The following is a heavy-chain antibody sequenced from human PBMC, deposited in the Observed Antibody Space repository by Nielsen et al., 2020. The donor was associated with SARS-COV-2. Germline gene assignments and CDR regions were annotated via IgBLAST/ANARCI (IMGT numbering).Heavy chain of an antibody. V-gene: IGHV1-8*01. J-gene: IGHJ6*02. CDR3: ARDIVLMVYAIKDYYYGMDV. CDR2: MNPNTGDT. CDR1: GYTFTSYA. Sequence: ASVKVSCKASGYTFTSYAINWVRQATGQGLEWIGWMNPNTGDTGYSQRFLGRVTMTEDTSTSTAYMELRSLRSDDTAVYYCARDIVLMVYAIKDYYYGMDVWGQGTTVTVSS. D-gene: IGHD2-8*01.